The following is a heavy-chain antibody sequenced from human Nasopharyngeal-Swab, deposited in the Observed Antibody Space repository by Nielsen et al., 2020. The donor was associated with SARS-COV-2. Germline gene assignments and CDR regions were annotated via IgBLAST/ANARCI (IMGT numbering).Heavy chain of an antibody. D-gene: IGHD3-10*01. CDR3: ARVYYGCLES. J-gene: IGHJ4*02. V-gene: IGHV3-7*01. CDR2: IKQDASEK. CDR1: GFTFGSYW. Sequence: GESLKISCAASGFTFGSYWMSWVRQAPGKGLEWVANIKQDASEKSYVVSVKGRFTISRDNAKNSLYLQMNSLRAEDTAVYYCARVYYGCLESWGQGTLVTVSS.